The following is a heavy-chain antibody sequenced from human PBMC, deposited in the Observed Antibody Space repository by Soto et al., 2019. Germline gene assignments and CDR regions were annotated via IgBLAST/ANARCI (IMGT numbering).Heavy chain of an antibody. CDR1: GFTFSSYS. CDR3: ASDLSCSGGSCGYYYYYYGMDV. D-gene: IGHD2-15*01. J-gene: IGHJ6*02. CDR2: ISSSSSTI. Sequence: EVQLVESGGGLVQPGGSLRLSCAASGFTFSSYSMNWVRQAPGKGLEWVSYISSSSSTIYYADSVKGRFTISRDNAKNSLYLQMNSLRDEDTAVYYCASDLSCSGGSCGYYYYYYGMDVWGQGTTVTVSS. V-gene: IGHV3-48*02.